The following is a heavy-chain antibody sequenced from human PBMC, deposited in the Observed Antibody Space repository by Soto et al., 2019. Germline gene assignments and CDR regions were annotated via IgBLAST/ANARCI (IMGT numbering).Heavy chain of an antibody. CDR3: ARLRGSYDYVWGSYRPTTDFDY. Sequence: GGSLRLSCAASGFTFSSYAMHWVRQAPGKGLEWVAVISYDGSNKYYADSVKSRFTISRDNSKNTPYLQMNSLRAEDTAVYYCARLRGSYDYVWGSYRPTTDFDYWGQGTLVTVSS. V-gene: IGHV3-30-3*01. CDR2: ISYDGSNK. J-gene: IGHJ4*02. D-gene: IGHD3-16*02. CDR1: GFTFSSYA.